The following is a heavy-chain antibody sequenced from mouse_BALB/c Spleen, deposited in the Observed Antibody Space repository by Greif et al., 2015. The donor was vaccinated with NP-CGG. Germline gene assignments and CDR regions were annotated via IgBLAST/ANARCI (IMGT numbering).Heavy chain of an antibody. CDR1: GFTFSSFG. CDR2: ISSGSSTI. D-gene: IGHD2-4*01. CDR3: ARLRSTMITTDAMDY. J-gene: IGHJ4*01. Sequence: EVNVVESGGGLVQLGGSRKLSCAASGFTFSSFGMHWVRQAPEKGLEWVAYISSGSSTIYYADTVKGRFTISRDNPKNTLFLQMTSLRSEDTAMYYCARLRSTMITTDAMDYWGQGTSVTVSS. V-gene: IGHV5-17*02.